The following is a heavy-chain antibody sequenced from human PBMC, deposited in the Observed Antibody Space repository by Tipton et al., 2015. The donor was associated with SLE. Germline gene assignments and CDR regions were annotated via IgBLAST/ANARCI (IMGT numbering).Heavy chain of an antibody. V-gene: IGHV4-59*01. CDR2: IYYSGST. CDR1: GGSISSYY. D-gene: IGHD2-15*01. CDR3: ARSAGYCSGGTCYGSYGVDS. J-gene: IGHJ5*01. Sequence: TLSLTCTVSGGSISSYYWSWIRQPPGKGLEWIGYIYYSGSTNYNPSLKSRVSMSVDTSRKQFSLRLRSVTAADSAVYYCARSAGYCSGGTCYGSYGVDSWGQGILVTVSS.